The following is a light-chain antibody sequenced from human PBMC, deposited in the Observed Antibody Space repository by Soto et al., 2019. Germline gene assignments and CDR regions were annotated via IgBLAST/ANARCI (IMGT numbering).Light chain of an antibody. CDR3: AAWDDSLNGVV. CDR2: YKN. CDR1: SSNIGSNT. V-gene: IGLV1-44*01. J-gene: IGLJ2*01. Sequence: QSVLTQPPSTSGTPGQRVTISCSGASSNIGSNTVNWYQHLPGTAPKLLIYYKNQRPSGVPDRFSGSRSGTSASLAITGLQSGDDAYYYCAAWDDSLNGVVFGGGTKLTVL.